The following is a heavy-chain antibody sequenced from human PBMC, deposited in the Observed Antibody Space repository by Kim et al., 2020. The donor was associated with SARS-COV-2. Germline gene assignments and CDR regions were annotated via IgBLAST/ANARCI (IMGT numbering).Heavy chain of an antibody. J-gene: IGHJ2*01. D-gene: IGHD2-2*01. Sequence: SVKGRFTISRDNAKNSLYLQMNSLRAEDTAVYYCARGKVPAAIPYWYFDLWGRGTLVTVSS. V-gene: IGHV3-21*01. CDR3: ARGKVPAAIPYWYFDL.